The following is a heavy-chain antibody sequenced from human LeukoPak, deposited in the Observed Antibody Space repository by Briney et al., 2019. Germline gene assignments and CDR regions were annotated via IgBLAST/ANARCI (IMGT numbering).Heavy chain of an antibody. CDR3: ARGGYYDKEAFDI. D-gene: IGHD3-22*01. CDR1: GPSLSSYY. Sequence: PSESLSLTCTVSGPSLSSYYGGWVRQPPGKGLGWIGSIYYSGRTNYNPSLKSRVTISVDTSKNQFSLKLSSVTAADTAVYYCARGGYYDKEAFDIWGQGTMVTVSS. CDR2: IYYSGRT. V-gene: IGHV4-59*01. J-gene: IGHJ3*02.